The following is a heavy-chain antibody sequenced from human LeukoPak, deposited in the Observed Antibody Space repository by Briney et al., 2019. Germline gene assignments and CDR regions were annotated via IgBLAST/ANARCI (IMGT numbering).Heavy chain of an antibody. J-gene: IGHJ6*02. CDR3: ARDRVVVVPAAIDYYYGMDV. D-gene: IGHD2-2*01. CDR1: GGTFSSYT. Sequence: SVKVSCRASGGTFSSYTISWMRQAPGQGLEWMGRIIPILGIANYAKKFQCRVTIPADKSTSTAYMELSSLRSEDTAVYYCARDRVVVVPAAIDYYYGMDVWGQGTTVTVSS. CDR2: IIPILGIA. V-gene: IGHV1-69*04.